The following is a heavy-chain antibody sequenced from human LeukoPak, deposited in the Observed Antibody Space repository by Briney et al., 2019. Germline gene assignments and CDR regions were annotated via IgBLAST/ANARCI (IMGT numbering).Heavy chain of an antibody. V-gene: IGHV3-48*04. J-gene: IGHJ4*02. Sequence: GGSLRLSCAASGFTFSSYSMNWVRQAPGKGLGWVSYIHRSGNTIYYADSVKGRFTISRDNAKNSLYLQMNSLRAEDTAVYYCARDPTGVVVVPAALFDYWGQGTLVTVSS. CDR2: IHRSGNTI. CDR1: GFTFSSYS. CDR3: ARDPTGVVVVPAALFDY. D-gene: IGHD2-2*01.